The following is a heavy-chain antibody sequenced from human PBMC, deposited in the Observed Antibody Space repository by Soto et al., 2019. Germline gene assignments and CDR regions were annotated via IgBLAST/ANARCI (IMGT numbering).Heavy chain of an antibody. Sequence: ASVKVSCKASGYTFTGYLIHWVRQAPGQGLEWMGWINPNSGATNYAQKFQDWVTMTGDTSISTAYMELSRLKSDDTAVYYCATSMIFSMPSSFDFWGQGTMVTVSS. CDR1: GYTFTGYL. CDR2: INPNSGAT. V-gene: IGHV1-2*04. D-gene: IGHD3-9*01. CDR3: ATSMIFSMPSSFDF. J-gene: IGHJ3*01.